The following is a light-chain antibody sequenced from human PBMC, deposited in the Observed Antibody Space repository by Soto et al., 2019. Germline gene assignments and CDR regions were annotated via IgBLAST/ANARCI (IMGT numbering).Light chain of an antibody. V-gene: IGKV1-12*01. CDR1: QGVSSW. J-gene: IGKJ4*01. CDR3: QQVNSFPLT. CDR2: GVS. Sequence: DLQMTQSPSSLSASVGDRVTITCRASQGVSSWLAWYQQKPGKAPDLLIYGVSNLQSGAPSRFRGRGSGTDFTLTITSLDPEESATYYCQQVNSFPLTFGGGTKVEIK.